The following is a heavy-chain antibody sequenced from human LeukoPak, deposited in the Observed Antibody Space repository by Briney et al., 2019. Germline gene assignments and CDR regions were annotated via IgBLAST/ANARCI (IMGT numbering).Heavy chain of an antibody. Sequence: GGSLRLSCAASGFTFSRYWIHWVRHAPGKGLEWVSRINPDGSTTTYADSVRGRFTISRDNADNTVYLQMNSLRAEDTAVYYCARDRRHDAFDIWGQGTMVTVSS. V-gene: IGHV3-74*01. CDR1: GFTFSRYW. CDR2: INPDGSTT. CDR3: ARDRRHDAFDI. D-gene: IGHD6-6*01. J-gene: IGHJ3*02.